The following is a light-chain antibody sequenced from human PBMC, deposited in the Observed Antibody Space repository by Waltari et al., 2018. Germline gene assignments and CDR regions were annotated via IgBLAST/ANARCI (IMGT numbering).Light chain of an antibody. V-gene: IGKV3-20*01. CDR2: GAS. CDR3: QHYERLPAT. Sequence: EIVLTQSPGTLSLSSGERAPLSCRASQSVSRALAWYQQKPGQAPRLLIYGASNRATGIPDRFSGSGSGTDFSLTISRLDPEDVAVYYCQHYERLPATFGQGTKVEIK. CDR1: QSVSRA. J-gene: IGKJ1*01.